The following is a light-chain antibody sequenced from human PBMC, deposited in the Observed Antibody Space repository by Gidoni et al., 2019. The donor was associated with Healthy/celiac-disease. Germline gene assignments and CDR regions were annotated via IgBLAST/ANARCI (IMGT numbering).Light chain of an antibody. CDR1: KLGDKY. CDR2: QDS. V-gene: IGLV3-1*01. CDR3: QAWDSSTVV. Sequence: PPSVSVSPGQTASITCSGDKLGDKYACWYQQKPGQSPVLVIYQDSKRPSGNPERFSGSNSGNTATLTISGTQAMDEADYYCQAWDSSTVVFGGGTKLTVL. J-gene: IGLJ2*01.